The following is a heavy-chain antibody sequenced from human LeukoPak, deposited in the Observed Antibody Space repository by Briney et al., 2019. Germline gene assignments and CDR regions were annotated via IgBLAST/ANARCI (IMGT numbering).Heavy chain of an antibody. Sequence: GGSLRLSCAASGLTFSSYAMSWVRRAPGGGPEWGSTISGSGRNTDYADSVKGPFTISRDNSKTTFYLQMNSLRAEDTALYYCAKDHSGTWDYFDYWGQGTLVTVSS. V-gene: IGHV3-23*01. D-gene: IGHD1-26*01. CDR2: ISGSGRNT. CDR1: GLTFSSYA. CDR3: AKDHSGTWDYFDY. J-gene: IGHJ4*02.